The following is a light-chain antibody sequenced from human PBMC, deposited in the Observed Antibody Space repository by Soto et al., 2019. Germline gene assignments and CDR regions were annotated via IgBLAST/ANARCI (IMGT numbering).Light chain of an antibody. J-gene: IGKJ1*01. V-gene: IGKV1-5*03. CDR3: QHYNSYSEA. CDR1: QTIISW. Sequence: DIQMTQSPSTLSGSVGDRVTIPCRASQTIISWLAWYQQKPGKARKVLIYKASTLKTGVPSRFSGSGSGTEFTLTISSLQPDDFATYYCQHYNSYSEAFGQGTKVDIK. CDR2: KAS.